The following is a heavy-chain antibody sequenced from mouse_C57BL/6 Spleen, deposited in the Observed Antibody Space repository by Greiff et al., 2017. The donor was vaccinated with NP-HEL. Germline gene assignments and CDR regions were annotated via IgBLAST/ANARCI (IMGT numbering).Heavy chain of an antibody. V-gene: IGHV1-50*01. D-gene: IGHD1-1*01. CDR2: IDPSDSYT. CDR1: GYTFTSYW. Sequence: QVQLQQPGAELVKPGASVKLSCKASGYTFTSYWMQWVKQRPGQGLEWIGEIDPSDSYTNYNQKFKGKATLTVDTSSSTAYMQLSSLTSEDSAVYYGARTLDYGSSYGYFDVWGTGTTVTVSS. CDR3: ARTLDYGSSYGYFDV. J-gene: IGHJ1*03.